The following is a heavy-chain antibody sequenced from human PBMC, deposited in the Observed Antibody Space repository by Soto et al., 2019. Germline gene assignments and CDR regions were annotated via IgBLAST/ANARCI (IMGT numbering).Heavy chain of an antibody. Sequence: SETLSLTCSVSGTSLRSGGNYWSWIRQHPVKGLEWIGQIYHSGTAYYNPSLQSRVTISVDSSKSQFSLMLDSVTAADTAVYYRTRQLRITGTRTDYWGQGTLVTVSS. V-gene: IGHV4-31*03. CDR3: TRQLRITGTRTDY. CDR1: GTSLRSGGNY. J-gene: IGHJ4*02. D-gene: IGHD1-20*01. CDR2: IYHSGTA.